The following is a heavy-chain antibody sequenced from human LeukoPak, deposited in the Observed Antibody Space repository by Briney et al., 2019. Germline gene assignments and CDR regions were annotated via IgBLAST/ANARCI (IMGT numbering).Heavy chain of an antibody. CDR3: ARAPHRVSYYYYMDV. D-gene: IGHD6-13*01. J-gene: IGHJ6*03. CDR1: GFTFSSYS. CDR2: ISSSSSTI. Sequence: PGGSLRLSCAASGFTFSSYSMNWVRQAPGKGLEWVSYISSSSSTIYYADSVKGRFTISRDNAKNSLYLQMNSLRAEDTAVYYCARAPHRVSYYYYMDVWGKGTTVTVSS. V-gene: IGHV3-48*01.